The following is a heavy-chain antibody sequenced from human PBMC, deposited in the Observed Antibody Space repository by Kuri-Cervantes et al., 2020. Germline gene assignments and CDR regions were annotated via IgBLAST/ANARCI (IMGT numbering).Heavy chain of an antibody. CDR2: ISGSGGST. V-gene: IGHV3-23*01. CDR3: AKEKYSSGCYDY. CDR1: GFTFSSYA. J-gene: IGHJ4*02. D-gene: IGHD6-19*01. Sequence: GESLKISCAASGFTFSSYAMSWVRQAPGKGLEWVSAISGSGGSTYYADSVKGRFTISRDNSKNTLYLQMNSLRAEDTAVYYCAKEKYSSGCYDYWGQGTLVTVSS.